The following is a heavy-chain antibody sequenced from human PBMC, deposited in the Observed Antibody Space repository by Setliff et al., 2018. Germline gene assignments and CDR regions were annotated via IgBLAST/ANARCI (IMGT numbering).Heavy chain of an antibody. D-gene: IGHD3-3*01. CDR1: GYSISSGYY. CDR2: FYTSGNT. J-gene: IGHJ5*02. CDR3: ARGGPTLTISRVLVVSSFDP. V-gene: IGHV4-61*09. Sequence: PSETLSLTCAVSGYSISSGYYWTWIRQSAGKGLEWIGHFYTSGNTNYNPSLKSRVTISVDTSKNQFSLKLSSVTAADTATYYCARGGPTLTISRVLVVSSFDPWGQGSRVTVSS.